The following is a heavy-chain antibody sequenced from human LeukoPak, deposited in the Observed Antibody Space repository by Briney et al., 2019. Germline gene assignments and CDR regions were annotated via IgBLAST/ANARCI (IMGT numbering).Heavy chain of an antibody. CDR3: ARGHCSGGSCYPLRRGFDY. V-gene: IGHV4-34*01. D-gene: IGHD2-15*01. CDR1: GFTFSNAW. CDR2: INHSGST. J-gene: IGHJ4*02. Sequence: GSLILSCAASGFTFSNAWMHWVRQPPGKGLEWIGEINHSGSTNYNPSLKSRVTISVDTSKNQFSLKLSSVTAADTAVYYCARGHCSGGSCYPLRRGFDYWGQGTLVTVSS.